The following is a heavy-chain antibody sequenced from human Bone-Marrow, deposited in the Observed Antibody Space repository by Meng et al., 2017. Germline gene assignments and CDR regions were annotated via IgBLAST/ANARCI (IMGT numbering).Heavy chain of an antibody. D-gene: IGHD1-26*01. CDR1: GGSISSGGYY. J-gene: IGHJ5*02. CDR3: ASLYGVVGASWFDP. V-gene: IGHV4-31*01. CDR2: IYYSGST. Sequence: VQVQEPGPGLVKPSQTLSLTCTVSGGSISSGGYYWNWIRQHPGKGLEWIGYIYYSGSTYYNPSLKSLVTISVDTSKNQFSLKLSSVTAADTAVYYCASLYGVVGASWFDPWGQGTLVTVSS.